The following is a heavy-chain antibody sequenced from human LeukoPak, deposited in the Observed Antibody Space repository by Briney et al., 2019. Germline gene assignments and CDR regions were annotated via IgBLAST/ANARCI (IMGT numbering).Heavy chain of an antibody. CDR3: VSVVIVGDAFDI. CDR1: GYTFTSYY. J-gene: IGHJ3*02. D-gene: IGHD3-16*02. V-gene: IGHV1-46*01. CDR2: INPSGGST. Sequence: ASVKVSCKASGYTFTSYYMHWVRQAPGQGLEWMGIINPSGGSTSYAQKFQGRVTMTRDTSTSTVYMELSSLRSEDTAVYYCVSVVIVGDAFDIWGQGTMVTVSS.